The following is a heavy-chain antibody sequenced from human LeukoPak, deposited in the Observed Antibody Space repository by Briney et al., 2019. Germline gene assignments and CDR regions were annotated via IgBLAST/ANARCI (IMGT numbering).Heavy chain of an antibody. CDR3: AKAVPEYQTGYYYYGMDV. Sequence: GGSLRLSCAASGFTFSSYAMSWVRQAPGKGLEWVSVISAGGGSTYYADSVKGRFTISRDSSKNTLYLQMNSLRAEDTAVYYCAKAVPEYQTGYYYYGMDVWGQGTTVTVSS. V-gene: IGHV3-23*01. CDR1: GFTFSSYA. J-gene: IGHJ6*02. CDR2: ISAGGGST. D-gene: IGHD2-2*01.